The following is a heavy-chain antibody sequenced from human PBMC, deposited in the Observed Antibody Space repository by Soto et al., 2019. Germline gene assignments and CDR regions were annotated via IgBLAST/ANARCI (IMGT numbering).Heavy chain of an antibody. D-gene: IGHD2-15*01. CDR3: VGSSGFCSGGRCYASFDS. CDR2: HYRGDSDT. J-gene: IGHJ5*01. Sequence: EVQLVQAGAEVKKPGESLKISCQASGYTLFTYWIGWVRQMPGKGLQWMGIHYRGDSDTRYSPSFQGQVTISVDKSINTAYLKWSRLRASDTAIYYWVGSSGFCSGGRCYASFDSWGQGTLVTVSS. CDR1: GYTLFTYW. V-gene: IGHV5-51*03.